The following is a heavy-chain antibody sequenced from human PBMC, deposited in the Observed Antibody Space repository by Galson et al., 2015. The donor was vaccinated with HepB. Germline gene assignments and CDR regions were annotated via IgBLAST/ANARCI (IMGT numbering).Heavy chain of an antibody. J-gene: IGHJ4*02. Sequence: SVKVSCKASGSTFPRHAIHWVRQAPGQRHEWMGWINVGNGNTKHSQKFQGRLTVTRDISASTVHMELSSLRAEDTAVYYCAGPLRFLVPHDYWGQGTLVTVSS. D-gene: IGHD3-3*01. CDR3: AGPLRFLVPHDY. CDR1: GSTFPRHA. V-gene: IGHV1-3*01. CDR2: INVGNGNT.